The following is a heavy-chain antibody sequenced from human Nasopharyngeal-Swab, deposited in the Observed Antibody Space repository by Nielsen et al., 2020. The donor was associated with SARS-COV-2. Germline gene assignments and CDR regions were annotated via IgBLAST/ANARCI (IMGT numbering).Heavy chain of an antibody. Sequence: ASVKVSCKASGYTITSYAMHWVRQAPGQRLEWMGWINAGNGNTKYSQKFQGRVTITRDTSASTAYMELSSLRSEDTAVYYCARDLLVRVWLRGDYPSGYMDVWGKGTTVTVSS. CDR2: INAGNGNT. J-gene: IGHJ6*03. V-gene: IGHV1-3*01. D-gene: IGHD4-17*01. CDR3: ARDLLVRVWLRGDYPSGYMDV. CDR1: GYTITSYA.